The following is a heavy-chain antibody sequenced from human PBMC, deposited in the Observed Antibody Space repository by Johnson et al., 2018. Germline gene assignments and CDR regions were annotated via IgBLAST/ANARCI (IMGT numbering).Heavy chain of an antibody. J-gene: IGHJ6*02. CDR3: ARGRGRGGYFGEGWDYYDYYGMDV. CDR2: IKSKTDGGTT. D-gene: IGHD1-26*01. V-gene: IGHV3-15*01. Sequence: EVQLVESGGGLVQPGGSLRLSCAASGFTFSSYAMSWVRQAPGKGLEWVGRIKSKTDGGTTDYAAPVKGRFTISRDDSKNTLYLQMNSVRAEETAGDYWARGRGRGGYFGEGWDYYDYYGMDVGGQGTTVTVSS. CDR1: GFTFSSYA.